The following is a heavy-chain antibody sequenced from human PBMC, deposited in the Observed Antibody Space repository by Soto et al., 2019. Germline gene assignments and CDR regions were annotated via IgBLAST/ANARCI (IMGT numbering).Heavy chain of an antibody. CDR3: ARDSLFNYYDSSGYYHPQAD. J-gene: IGHJ4*02. Sequence: PGGSLRLSCVGSDFSLSGFYMSWVRQAPGKGLEWLSFISMSGSYKTYAASVEGRFTISRDNSKSTLYLQMNSLRAEDTAVYYCARDSLFNYYDSSGYYHPQADWGQGTLVTVSS. CDR2: ISMSGSYK. D-gene: IGHD3-22*01. CDR1: DFSLSGFY. V-gene: IGHV3-11*05.